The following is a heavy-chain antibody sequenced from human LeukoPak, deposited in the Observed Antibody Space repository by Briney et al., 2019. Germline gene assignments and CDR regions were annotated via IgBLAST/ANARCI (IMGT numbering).Heavy chain of an antibody. CDR3: AKDLWTDSSGWNYFDY. D-gene: IGHD6-19*01. CDR2: ISGSGGST. V-gene: IGHV3-23*01. CDR1: GFTFSSDA. J-gene: IGHJ4*02. Sequence: PGGSLRLSCAASGFTFSSDAMSWVRQAPGKGLEWVSAISGSGGSTYYADSVKGRFTISRDNSKNTLYLQMNSLRAEDTAVYYCAKDLWTDSSGWNYFDYWGQGTLVTVSS.